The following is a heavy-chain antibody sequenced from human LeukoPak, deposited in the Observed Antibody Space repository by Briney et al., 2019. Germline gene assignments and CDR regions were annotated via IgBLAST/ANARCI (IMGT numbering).Heavy chain of an antibody. CDR2: INHSGST. J-gene: IGHJ5*02. Sequence: PSETLSPTCAVYGGSFSGYYWSWIRQPPGKGLEWIGEINHSGSTNYNPSLKSRVTISVDTSKNQFSLKLSSVTAADTAVYYCARLIKITIFGVVIGLDPWGQGTLVTVSS. D-gene: IGHD3-3*01. CDR3: ARLIKITIFGVVIGLDP. CDR1: GGSFSGYY. V-gene: IGHV4-34*01.